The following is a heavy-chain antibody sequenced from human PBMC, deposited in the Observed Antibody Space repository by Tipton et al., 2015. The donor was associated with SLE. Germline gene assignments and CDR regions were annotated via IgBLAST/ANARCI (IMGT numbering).Heavy chain of an antibody. Sequence: TLSLTCAVYGGPFTGNYWNWIRQPPGKGLEWIGEINYSGSTNYNPSLKSRVTISVDTSKSQFSLKLNSVTAADTAVYYCTHSTDYYYMDVWSKGTTVTVSS. D-gene: IGHD5-18*01. V-gene: IGHV4-34*01. CDR3: THSTDYYYMDV. J-gene: IGHJ6*03. CDR2: INYSGST. CDR1: GGPFTGNY.